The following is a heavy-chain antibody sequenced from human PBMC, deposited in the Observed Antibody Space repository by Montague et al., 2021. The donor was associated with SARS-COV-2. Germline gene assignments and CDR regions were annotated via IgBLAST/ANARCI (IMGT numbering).Heavy chain of an antibody. CDR3: AGVEGGGVIDY. CDR1: GGSIRSYY. Sequence: SETLSLTCTVSGGSIRSYYWSWIRQPPGKGLEWIGYIYYSGSTNYNPSLKSRVTISVDTSKNQFSLKLSSVTAADTAVYYCAGVEGGGVIDYWGQGTLVTVSS. V-gene: IGHV4-59*01. D-gene: IGHD2-8*02. J-gene: IGHJ4*02. CDR2: IYYSGST.